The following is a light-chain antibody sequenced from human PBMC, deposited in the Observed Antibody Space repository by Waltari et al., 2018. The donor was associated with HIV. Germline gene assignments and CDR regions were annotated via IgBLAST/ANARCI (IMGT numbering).Light chain of an antibody. CDR3: MQARQTLFT. Sequence: DIVMTQSQLSLSVTPGQPASISCRSSQSLLHSNGYNYLDWYLQKPGQSPQLLIYLGSNRASGVPDRFSGSGSGTDFTLKISRVEAEDVGVYYCMQARQTLFTCGPGTKVDIK. J-gene: IGKJ3*01. CDR1: QSLLHSNGYNY. CDR2: LGS. V-gene: IGKV2-28*01.